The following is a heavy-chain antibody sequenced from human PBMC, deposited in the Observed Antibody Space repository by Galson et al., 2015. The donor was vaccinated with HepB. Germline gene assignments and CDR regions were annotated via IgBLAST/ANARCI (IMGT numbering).Heavy chain of an antibody. CDR1: GGSINSIRYY. CDR2: IFYSGST. Sequence: ETLSLTWTVSGGSINSIRYYWGWTRQPPGEGLEWIGSIFYSGSTYYSPSLKSRVTISVDTSKNQFSLKLSSVTAADTAVYYCARRDHAKYFQHWGQGTLVTVSS. CDR3: ARRDHAKYFQH. V-gene: IGHV4-39*01. D-gene: IGHD2-21*01. J-gene: IGHJ1*01.